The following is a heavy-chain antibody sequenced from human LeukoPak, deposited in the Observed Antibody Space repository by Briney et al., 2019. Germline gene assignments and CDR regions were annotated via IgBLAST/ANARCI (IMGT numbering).Heavy chain of an antibody. CDR2: ISGDGVSP. D-gene: IGHD3-10*01. J-gene: IGHJ4*02. V-gene: IGHV3-23*01. CDR1: GFTFNNYA. Sequence: GGSLRLSCAASGFTFNNYALAWVRQTPEKGLECVSAISGDGVSPYYVDSMRGRFTISRDNSKNTLYLQMNSLRAEDTAVYYCARDSISAGFDYWGQGTLVTVSS. CDR3: ARDSISAGFDY.